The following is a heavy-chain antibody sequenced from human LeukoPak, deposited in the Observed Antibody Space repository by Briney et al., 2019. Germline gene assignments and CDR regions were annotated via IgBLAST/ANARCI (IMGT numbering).Heavy chain of an antibody. V-gene: IGHV4-61*02. CDR3: ARLIAAVGWFDP. CDR2: IYTSGST. Sequence: SETLSLTCTVSGGSISSGSYYWSWIRQPAGKGLEWIGRIYTSGSTNYNPSLKSRVTISVDTSKNQFSLKLSSVTAADTAVYYCARLIAAVGWFDPRGQGTQVTVSS. CDR1: GGSISSGSYY. J-gene: IGHJ5*02. D-gene: IGHD6-13*01.